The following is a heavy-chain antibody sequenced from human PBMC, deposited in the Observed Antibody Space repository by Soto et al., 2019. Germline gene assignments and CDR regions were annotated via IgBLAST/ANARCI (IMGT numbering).Heavy chain of an antibody. J-gene: IGHJ3*02. D-gene: IGHD3-3*01. CDR1: GGSFSGYY. V-gene: IGHV4-34*01. CDR2: INHSGST. Sequence: QVQLQQWGAGLLKPSETLSLTCAVYGGSFSGYYWSWIRQPPGKGLEWIGEINHSGSTNYNPSLKSRVTISVDTSKNQFSLKLSSVTAADTAVYYCARGYYDVWSGYYIRHDAFDIWGQGTMVTVSS. CDR3: ARGYYDVWSGYYIRHDAFDI.